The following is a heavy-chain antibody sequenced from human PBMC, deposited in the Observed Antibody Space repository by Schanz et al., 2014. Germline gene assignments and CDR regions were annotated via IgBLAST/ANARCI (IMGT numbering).Heavy chain of an antibody. D-gene: IGHD5-12*01. J-gene: IGHJ3*02. V-gene: IGHV3-23*01. Sequence: EVHLLESGGGLVQPGGSLRLSCAASGFNFNTYAMSWVRQAPGKGLEWVSGMSGSGSTADYADSVKGRFTISRDNSRKALYLQRNSLRADDTAVYYCARGGGPEDVFDIWGQGTILTVSS. CDR1: GFNFNTYA. CDR3: ARGGGPEDVFDI. CDR2: MSGSGSTA.